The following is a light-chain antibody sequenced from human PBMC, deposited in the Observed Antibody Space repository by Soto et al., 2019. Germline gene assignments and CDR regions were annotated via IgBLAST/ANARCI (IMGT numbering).Light chain of an antibody. Sequence: EIVMTQSPATLSVSPGERATLSCRASQNIRSNLAWYQQIPGQAPRLLIHGASTRATGIPARFSGSGSGTEFTLTSSGLQSEDYAVYYCQQYNNWPPWTCGQGTKVEI. CDR2: GAS. J-gene: IGKJ1*01. CDR1: QNIRSN. V-gene: IGKV3-15*01. CDR3: QQYNNWPPWT.